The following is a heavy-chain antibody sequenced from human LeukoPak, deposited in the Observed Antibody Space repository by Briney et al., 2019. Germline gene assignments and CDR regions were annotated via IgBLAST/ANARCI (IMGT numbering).Heavy chain of an antibody. D-gene: IGHD3-16*01. V-gene: IGHV3-15*01. CDR2: IKTKTDGGTT. Sequence: GGSLRLSCAAAGFTFSNAWMNWVRQAPGKGLEWVRRIKTKTDGGTTDYAAPVKGRFILSRDDSKNTLYLEMNSLKTDDTAVYYCTTSAFGTSWGGHWGQGTLVTVSS. J-gene: IGHJ4*02. CDR1: GFTFSNAW. CDR3: TTSAFGTSWGGH.